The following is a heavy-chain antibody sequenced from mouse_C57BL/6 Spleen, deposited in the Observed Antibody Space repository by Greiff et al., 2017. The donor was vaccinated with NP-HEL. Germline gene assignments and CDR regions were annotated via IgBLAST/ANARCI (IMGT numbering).Heavy chain of an antibody. J-gene: IGHJ1*03. CDR1: GYTFTSYW. Sequence: QVQLQQPGAELVKPGASVKLSCKASGYTFTSYWMHWVKQRPGRGLEWIGRIDPNSGGTKYNEKFKSKATLTVDKPSSTAYMQLSSLTSEDSAVYYWTRRGSLTTVVEGDWYFDVWGTGTTVTVSS. V-gene: IGHV1-72*01. CDR3: TRRGSLTTVVEGDWYFDV. CDR2: IDPNSGGT. D-gene: IGHD1-1*01.